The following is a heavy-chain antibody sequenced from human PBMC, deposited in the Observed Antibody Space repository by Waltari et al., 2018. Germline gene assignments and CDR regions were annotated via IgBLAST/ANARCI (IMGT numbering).Heavy chain of an antibody. CDR3: ARELRGDNDL. Sequence: EVQVVESGGGLAQPGGSLRLSCAASGFTFSRRWMHWVRQAPGKGLVWDSRVNPERMTRDYADSVEGRFTISRDNAQNTLYLQLNNLRVDDTAIYYCARELRGDNDLWSQGTMVTVSS. V-gene: IGHV3-74*01. CDR1: GFTFSRRW. D-gene: IGHD3-9*01. CDR2: VNPERMTR. J-gene: IGHJ3*01.